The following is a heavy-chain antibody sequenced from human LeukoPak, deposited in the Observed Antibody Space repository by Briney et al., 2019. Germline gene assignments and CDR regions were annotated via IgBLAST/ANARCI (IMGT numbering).Heavy chain of an antibody. CDR2: IYTSGST. CDR3: ARAGIPYYYDSSGYFLTYNWFDP. J-gene: IGHJ5*02. V-gene: IGHV4-4*07. D-gene: IGHD3-22*01. Sequence: SETLSLTCTVSGGSISSYYWSWIRQPAGKGLEWIGRIYTSGSTNYNPSLKSRVTMSVDTSKNQFSLKLSSVTAADTAVYYCARAGIPYYYDSSGYFLTYNWFDPWGQGTLVTVSS. CDR1: GGSISSYY.